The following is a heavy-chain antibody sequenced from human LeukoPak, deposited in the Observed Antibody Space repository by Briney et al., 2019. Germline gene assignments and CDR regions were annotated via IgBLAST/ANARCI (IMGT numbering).Heavy chain of an antibody. V-gene: IGHV3-7*03. J-gene: IGHJ5*01. CDR3: ARDCRLNCARQPGFDS. CDR1: GFTFSSHW. D-gene: IGHD1-1*01. CDR2: INHNGNVN. Sequence: PGGSLRLSCAASGFTFSSHWVNWARQAPGKGLEWAASINHNGNVNYYVDSVKGRFTISRDNAKNSLYLQMSNLRAEDTAVYYCARDCRLNCARQPGFDSWGQGTLVTVSS.